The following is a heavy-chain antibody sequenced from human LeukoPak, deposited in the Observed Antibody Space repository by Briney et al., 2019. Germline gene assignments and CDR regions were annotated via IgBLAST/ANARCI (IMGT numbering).Heavy chain of an antibody. CDR3: ANDLGWIQLNLG. J-gene: IGHJ4*02. V-gene: IGHV3-23*01. D-gene: IGHD5-18*01. CDR1: GFIFRNYG. CDR2: ISGHGDIT. Sequence: QPGGSLRLSCAASGFIFRNYGTNWVRQAPGKGLEWVSGISGHGDITYYADSVKGRFTISRDNSRNTVYLQMNSLRAEDTAVYYCANDLGWIQLNLGRGQGTLVTVSS.